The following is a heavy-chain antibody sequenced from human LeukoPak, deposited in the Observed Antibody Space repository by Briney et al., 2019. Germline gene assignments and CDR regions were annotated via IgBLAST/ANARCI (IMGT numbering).Heavy chain of an antibody. CDR3: ARRRDLYSGSYYPFDY. CDR1: GYTFAKYW. J-gene: IGHJ4*02. Sequence: GESLKISCQASGYTFAKYWIGWVRQLPGKGLEWMGIIYPGDSETRYSPSFQGQVTSSADKSISTAYLQWSSLKASDTAMYYCARRRDLYSGSYYPFDYWGQGTLVTVSS. CDR2: IYPGDSET. D-gene: IGHD1-26*01. V-gene: IGHV5-51*01.